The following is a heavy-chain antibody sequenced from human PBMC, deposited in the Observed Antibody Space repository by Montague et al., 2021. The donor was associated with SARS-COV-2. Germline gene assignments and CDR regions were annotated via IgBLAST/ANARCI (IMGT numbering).Heavy chain of an antibody. CDR3: ASTLGYCSGGSCYDPGNYYYYGVDV. D-gene: IGHD2-15*01. Sequence: SLRLSCAASGFTFSSYAMHWVRQAPGKGLEWVAVISYDGSNKYYADSVKGRFTISRDNSKNTLYLQMNSLRAEDTAVYYCASTLGYCSGGSCYDPGNYYYYGVDVWGQGTTVTVSS. V-gene: IGHV3-30*04. CDR1: GFTFSSYA. J-gene: IGHJ6*02. CDR2: ISYDGSNK.